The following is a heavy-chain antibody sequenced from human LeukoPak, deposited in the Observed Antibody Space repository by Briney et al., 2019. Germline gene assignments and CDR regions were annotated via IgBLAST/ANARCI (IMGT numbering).Heavy chain of an antibody. CDR2: ISYDGSNK. J-gene: IGHJ4*02. CDR1: GFTFSSYA. D-gene: IGHD6-13*01. CDR3: ARDPRAIAAAGNGIFDY. V-gene: IGHV3-30-3*01. Sequence: QPGRSLRLSCAASGFTFSSYAIQWVRQAPGKGLEWVAVISYDGSNKYYADSVKGRFTISRDNSKNTLYLQMNSLRAEDTAVYYCARDPRAIAAAGNGIFDYWGQGNLVTVSS.